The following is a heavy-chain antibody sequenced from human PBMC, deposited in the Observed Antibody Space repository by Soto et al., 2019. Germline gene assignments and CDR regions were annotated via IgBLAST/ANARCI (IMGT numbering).Heavy chain of an antibody. V-gene: IGHV1-24*01. D-gene: IGHD6-13*01. CDR2: FDPEDGET. CDR3: ATGDPYNSSSWMWYYGMDV. J-gene: IGHJ6*02. Sequence: QVQLVQSGAEVKKPGASVKVSCKVSGYTLTELSMHWVRQAPGKGLEWMGGFDPEDGETIYAQKFQGRVTMTEDTSTDTAYMELSSLRSEDTAVYYCATGDPYNSSSWMWYYGMDVWGQGTTVTVSS. CDR1: GYTLTELS.